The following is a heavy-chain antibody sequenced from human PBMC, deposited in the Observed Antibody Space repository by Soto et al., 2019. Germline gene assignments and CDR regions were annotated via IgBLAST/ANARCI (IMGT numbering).Heavy chain of an antibody. CDR3: AKDWGYYYDHYYYGMDV. CDR1: GFTFSSYG. V-gene: IGHV3-30*18. CDR2: ISYDGSNK. Sequence: GGSLRLSCAASGFTFSSYGMHWVRQAPGKGLEWVAVISYDGSNKYYADSVKGRFTISRDNSKNTLYLQMNSLRAEDTAVYYCAKDWGYYYDHYYYGMDVWGQGTTVTVSS. D-gene: IGHD3-22*01. J-gene: IGHJ6*02.